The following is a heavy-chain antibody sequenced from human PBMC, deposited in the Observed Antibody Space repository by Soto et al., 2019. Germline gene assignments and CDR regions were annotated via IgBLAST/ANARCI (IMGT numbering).Heavy chain of an antibody. Sequence: EVLLAESGGVVVKPGGSLRLSCVISGFTFDEHTMHWVRQAPGKGLEWISLLSWDGGTTYYAESVKGRFTISRDIGKNSLFLEMDSLRTEDSALYYCTKVTNKYRTTGGVDFDSWGQGTLVTVSS. D-gene: IGHD5-12*01. J-gene: IGHJ4*02. V-gene: IGHV3-43*01. CDR1: GFTFDEHT. CDR3: TKVTNKYRTTGGVDFDS. CDR2: LSWDGGTT.